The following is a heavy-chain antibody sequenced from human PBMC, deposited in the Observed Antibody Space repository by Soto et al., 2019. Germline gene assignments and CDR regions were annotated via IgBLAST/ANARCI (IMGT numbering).Heavy chain of an antibody. V-gene: IGHV3-9*01. Sequence: GGSLRLSCAASGFTFDDYAMHWVRQAPGKGLEWVSGISWNSGSIGYADSVKGRFTISRDNAKNSLYLQMNSLRAEDTALYYCAKDKAVYGSGLNFLRSVAFDIWGQGTMVTVSS. D-gene: IGHD3-10*01. J-gene: IGHJ3*02. CDR1: GFTFDDYA. CDR2: ISWNSGSI. CDR3: AKDKAVYGSGLNFLRSVAFDI.